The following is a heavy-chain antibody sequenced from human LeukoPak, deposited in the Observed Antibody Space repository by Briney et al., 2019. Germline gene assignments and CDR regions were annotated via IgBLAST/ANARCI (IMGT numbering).Heavy chain of an antibody. Sequence: SETLSLTCTVSGGAIRSYYWSWIRQPPGKGLEWIGSIYYSGSTYYNPSLKSRVTISVDTSKNQFSLKLSSVTAADTAVYYRARVLGYCSGGSCHGRFDPWGQGTLVTVSS. V-gene: IGHV4-59*01. D-gene: IGHD2-15*01. J-gene: IGHJ5*02. CDR2: IYYSGST. CDR1: GGAIRSYY. CDR3: ARVLGYCSGGSCHGRFDP.